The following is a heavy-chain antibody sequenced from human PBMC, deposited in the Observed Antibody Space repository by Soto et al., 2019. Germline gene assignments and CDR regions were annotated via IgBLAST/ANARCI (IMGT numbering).Heavy chain of an antibody. V-gene: IGHV3-23*01. D-gene: IGHD2-15*01. CDR2: ISGSGGST. J-gene: IGHJ6*03. Sequence: EVQLLESGGGLVQPGGSLRLSCEASGFTFSSYAMSWVRQAPGKGLEWVSAISGSGGSTYYADSVKGRFTISRDNSKNTLYLQMNSVRAEDTAVYCCARDVAREVLTHYYYYYIDVWGKGTTVTVSS. CDR1: GFTFSSYA. CDR3: ARDVAREVLTHYYYYYIDV.